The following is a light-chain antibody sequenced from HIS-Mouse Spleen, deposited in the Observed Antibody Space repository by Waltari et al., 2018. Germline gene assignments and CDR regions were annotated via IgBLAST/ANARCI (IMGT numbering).Light chain of an antibody. Sequence: QSALTQPASLSGSPGQSITISCTGTSSDLGGYTYVSWYQQHPGKPPKLMIYDVSNRPSGVSNRFSGSKSGNTASLTISGLQAEDEADYYCSSYTSSSTLVFGGGTKLTVL. CDR1: SSDLGGYTY. CDR2: DVS. V-gene: IGLV2-14*03. J-gene: IGLJ2*01. CDR3: SSYTSSSTLV.